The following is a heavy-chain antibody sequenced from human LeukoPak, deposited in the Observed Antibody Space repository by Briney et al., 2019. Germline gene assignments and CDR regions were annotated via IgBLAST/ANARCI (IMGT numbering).Heavy chain of an antibody. V-gene: IGHV4-31*03. Sequence: SQTLSLTCTVSGGSISSGGYYWSWIRQHPGKGLEWIGYIYYSGSTYYNPSLKSRVTISVDTSKNQFALKLSSVTAADTAVYYCARAKYYYDSSGYRFDYWGQGTLVTVSS. CDR3: ARAKYYYDSSGYRFDY. CDR2: IYYSGST. J-gene: IGHJ4*02. CDR1: GGSISSGGYY. D-gene: IGHD3-22*01.